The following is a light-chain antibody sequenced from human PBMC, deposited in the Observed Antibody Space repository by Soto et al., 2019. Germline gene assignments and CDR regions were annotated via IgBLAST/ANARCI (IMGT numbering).Light chain of an antibody. CDR2: QAS. Sequence: DIQMTQSHSTLSASVGVRVTITCRASQSVRNWLAWYLQSPGTAPKLLIYQASTLESGVPSRFSGSGSGTEFTLTISSLQPDDVGTYYCQQYSTYPWTFGQGTKVELK. CDR1: QSVRNW. CDR3: QQYSTYPWT. V-gene: IGKV1-5*03. J-gene: IGKJ1*01.